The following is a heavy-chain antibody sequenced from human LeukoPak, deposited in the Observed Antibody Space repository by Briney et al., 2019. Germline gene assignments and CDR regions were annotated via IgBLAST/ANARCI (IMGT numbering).Heavy chain of an antibody. J-gene: IGHJ4*02. Sequence: ASVKVSCKASGGTFSNYAINWVRQAPGQGLEWMGRIIPILGIANYAQKFQGRVTITADKSTSTAYMELSSLRSEDTAVYYCARDLDSSGYFDYWGQGTLVTVSS. CDR1: GGTFSNYA. CDR3: ARDLDSSGYFDY. D-gene: IGHD3-22*01. CDR2: IIPILGIA. V-gene: IGHV1-69*04.